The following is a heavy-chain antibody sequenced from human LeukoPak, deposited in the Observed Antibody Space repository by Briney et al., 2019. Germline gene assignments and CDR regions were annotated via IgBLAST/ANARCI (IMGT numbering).Heavy chain of an antibody. J-gene: IGHJ5*02. CDR3: AASYNWNHNFDP. D-gene: IGHD1-14*01. V-gene: IGHV1-58*02. Sequence: SVKVSCKASGFTFTSSAMQWVRQARGQHLEWIGWIVVGSGNTNYAQKFQERVTITRDMSTSTAYMELSSLRSEDTAVYYCAASYNWNHNFDPWGQGTLVTVSS. CDR1: GFTFTSSA. CDR2: IVVGSGNT.